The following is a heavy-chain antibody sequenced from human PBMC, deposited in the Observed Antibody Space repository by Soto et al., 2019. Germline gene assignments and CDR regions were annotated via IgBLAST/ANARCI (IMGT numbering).Heavy chain of an antibody. CDR1: GYTFTSYG. CDR2: ITAYNGNT. Sequence: GASVKVSCKAAGYTFTSYGISWVRQAPGQGLEWMGWITAYNGNTNYAQKLQARVTMTRDTSTSTAYMELRSLRSDDTAVYYCAREGYCSGGSCYSGGYYYYGMDVWGQGTAVTVSS. CDR3: AREGYCSGGSCYSGGYYYYGMDV. J-gene: IGHJ6*02. V-gene: IGHV1-18*04. D-gene: IGHD2-15*01.